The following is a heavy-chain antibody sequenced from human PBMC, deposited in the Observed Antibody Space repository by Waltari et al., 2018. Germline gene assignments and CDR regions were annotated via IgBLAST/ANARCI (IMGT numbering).Heavy chain of an antibody. CDR1: GFSLSTSGMR. CDR3: ARSYYYDSSGYSTPDY. D-gene: IGHD3-22*01. V-gene: IGHV2-70*04. CDR2: IDWDDDK. Sequence: QVTLKESGPALVKPTQTLTLTCTFSGFSLSTSGMRVSWIRQPPGKALEWLARIDWDDDKFYSTSLKTRLTIHKDTSKNQVVLTMTNMDPVDTATYYCARSYYYDSSGYSTPDYWGQGTLVTVSS. J-gene: IGHJ4*02.